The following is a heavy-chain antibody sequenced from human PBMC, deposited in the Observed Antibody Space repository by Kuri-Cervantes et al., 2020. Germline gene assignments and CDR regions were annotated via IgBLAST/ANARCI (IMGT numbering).Heavy chain of an antibody. CDR3: ARDGIVATRDYYYGMDV. D-gene: IGHD5-12*01. CDR1: GGSISSYY. J-gene: IGHJ6*02. V-gene: IGHV4-30-4*08. Sequence: SETLSLTCTVSGGSISSYYWSWIRQPPGKGLEWIGYIYYSGSTYYNPSLKSRVTISVDTSKNQFSLKLSSVTAADTAVYYCARDGIVATRDYYYGMDVWGQGTTVTVSS. CDR2: IYYSGST.